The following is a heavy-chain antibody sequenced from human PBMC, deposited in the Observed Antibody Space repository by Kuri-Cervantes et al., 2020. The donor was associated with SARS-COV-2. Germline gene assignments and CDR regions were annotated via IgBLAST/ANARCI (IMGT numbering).Heavy chain of an antibody. CDR1: GGSISSYY. Sequence: SETLSLTCTVSGGSISSYYWSWIRQPPGKGLEWIGYIYYSGSTNHNPSLKSRVTISVDTSKNQFSLKLSSVTADDTAVYYCARDRAVAGQTYYYYGMDVWGQGTTVTVSS. CDR3: ARDRAVAGQTYYYYGMDV. V-gene: IGHV4-59*01. D-gene: IGHD6-19*01. J-gene: IGHJ6*02. CDR2: IYYSGST.